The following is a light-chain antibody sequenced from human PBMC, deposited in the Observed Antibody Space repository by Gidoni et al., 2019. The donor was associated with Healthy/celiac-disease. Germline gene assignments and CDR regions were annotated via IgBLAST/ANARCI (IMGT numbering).Light chain of an antibody. J-gene: IGLJ2*01. CDR3: SSYTSSSTSVV. CDR1: SSDVGGYNY. V-gene: IGLV2-14*03. Sequence: QSALTQPASVPGSPGQSITISCTGTSSDVGGYNYVSWYQQHPGKAHKLMIYDVSNRTSGVSNRFSGSKSGNTASLTISGLQAEDEADYYCSSYTSSSTSVVFGGGTKLTVL. CDR2: DVS.